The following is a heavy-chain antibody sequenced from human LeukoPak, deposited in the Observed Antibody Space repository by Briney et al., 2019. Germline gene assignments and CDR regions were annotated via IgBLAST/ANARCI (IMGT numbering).Heavy chain of an antibody. V-gene: IGHV3-74*01. CDR1: GFTFDDYA. Sequence: PGGSLRLSCAASGFTFDDYAMHWVRQAPGKGLVWVSRSNSDGSSTSYADSVKGRFTISRDNAKNSLYLQMNSLRAEDTAVYYCAELGITMIGGVWGKGTTVTISS. D-gene: IGHD3-10*02. CDR3: AELGITMIGGV. CDR2: SNSDGSST. J-gene: IGHJ6*04.